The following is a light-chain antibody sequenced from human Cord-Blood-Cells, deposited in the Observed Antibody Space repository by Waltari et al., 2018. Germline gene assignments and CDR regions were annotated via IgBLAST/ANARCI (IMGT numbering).Light chain of an antibody. V-gene: IGLV2-23*02. J-gene: IGLJ1*01. CDR1: SSDVGSYNL. CDR3: CSYAGSSYV. Sequence: QSALTQPASVSGSPGPSITISCTGTSSDVGSYNLVSWYQQHPGKAPELMIYEVSKRPSGVSNRFAGSKSGNTASLTISGLQAEDEADYYCCSYAGSSYVFGTGTKVTVL. CDR2: EVS.